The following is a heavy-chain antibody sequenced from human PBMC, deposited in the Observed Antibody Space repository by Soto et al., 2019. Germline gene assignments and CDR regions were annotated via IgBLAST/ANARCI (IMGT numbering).Heavy chain of an antibody. CDR2: IYYSGST. CDR3: AGLYPYESSGYHLNY. V-gene: IGHV4-59*08. CDR1: GGSISSYY. Sequence: TSETLSLTCTVSGGSISSYYWSWIRQPPGKGLEWIGYIYYSGSTNYNPSLKSRVTISVDTSKNQFSLKLRSVTAADTAVFYCAGLYPYESSGYHLNYWGQGALVTISS. J-gene: IGHJ4*02. D-gene: IGHD3-22*01.